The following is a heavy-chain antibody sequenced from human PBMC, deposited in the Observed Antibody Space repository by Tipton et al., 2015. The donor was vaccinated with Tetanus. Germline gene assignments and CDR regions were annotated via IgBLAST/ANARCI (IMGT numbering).Heavy chain of an antibody. Sequence: SLRLSCAASGFSVSNNYLSWVRQAPGKGLEWVSIIYSTSTTYYVDSVKGRSTISRDISKNMVYLQMNSLRAEDTAVYYCARDRAPPSSWYFDLWGRGTLVTVSS. J-gene: IGHJ2*01. CDR2: IYSTSTT. CDR3: ARDRAPPSSWYFDL. CDR1: GFSVSNNY. V-gene: IGHV3-53*01. D-gene: IGHD3-10*01.